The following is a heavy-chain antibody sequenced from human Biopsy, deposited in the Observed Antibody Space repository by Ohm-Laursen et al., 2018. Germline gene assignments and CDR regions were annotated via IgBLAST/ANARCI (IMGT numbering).Heavy chain of an antibody. V-gene: IGHV1-69*04. J-gene: IGHJ4*02. CDR3: ASLEDRTFDK. CDR1: GGTLITYA. CDR2: IIPILHVP. Sequence: SVEVSCKASGGTLITYAISWVRQAPGQGLEWMGRIIPILHVPTYAQSFQGRVTISADKSTSTAYMELSGLRSEDTAVYYCASLEDRTFDKWGQGTLVTVSS.